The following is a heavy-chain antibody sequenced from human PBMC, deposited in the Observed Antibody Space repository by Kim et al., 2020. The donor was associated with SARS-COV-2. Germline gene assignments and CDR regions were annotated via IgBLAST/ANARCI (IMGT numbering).Heavy chain of an antibody. CDR2: IYSGGST. CDR3: ASPVLRYFDWLLVEDQPGAFDI. V-gene: IGHV3-66*01. Sequence: GGSLRLSCAASGFTVSSNYMSWVRQAPGKGLEWVSVIYSGGSTYYSDSVKGRFTISRDNSKNTLYLQMNSLRAEDTAVYYCASPVLRYFDWLLVEDQPGAFDIWPRDNGHRLF. D-gene: IGHD3-9*01. CDR1: GFTVSSNY. J-gene: IGHJ3*02.